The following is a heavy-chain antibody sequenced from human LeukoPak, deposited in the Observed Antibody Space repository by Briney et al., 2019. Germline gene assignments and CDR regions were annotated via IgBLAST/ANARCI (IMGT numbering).Heavy chain of an antibody. J-gene: IGHJ4*02. CDR2: IIPIFGIA. Sequence: SVKVSCKASGGTFSSYAISWVRQAPGQGLEWMGRIIPIFGIANYAQKFQGRVTITADKSTSTAYMELSSLRSEDTAVYYCVSGTTVVTALDYWGQGTLVTVSS. V-gene: IGHV1-69*04. CDR3: VSGTTVVTALDY. D-gene: IGHD4-23*01. CDR1: GGTFSSYA.